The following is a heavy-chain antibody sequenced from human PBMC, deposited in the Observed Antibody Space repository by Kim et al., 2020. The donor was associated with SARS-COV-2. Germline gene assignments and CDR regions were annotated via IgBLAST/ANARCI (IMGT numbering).Heavy chain of an antibody. CDR1: GGSIGSGSYY. D-gene: IGHD6-13*01. CDR2: ISYSGST. V-gene: IGHV4-39*07. CDR3: ARVRITAADFDY. J-gene: IGHJ4*02. Sequence: SETLSLTCTVSGGSIGSGSYYWGWIRQPPGKGLEWIGNISYSGSTYYNPSLKSRVTISLDTSKNQFSLKLSSVTAADTAVYYCARVRITAADFDYWGQGT.